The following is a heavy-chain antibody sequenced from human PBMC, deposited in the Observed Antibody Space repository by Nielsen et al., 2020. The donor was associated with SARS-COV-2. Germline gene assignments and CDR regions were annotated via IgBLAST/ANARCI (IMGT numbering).Heavy chain of an antibody. J-gene: IGHJ4*02. Sequence: SETLSLTCTVSGGSISSGDYYWSWIRQPPGKGLEWIGSIYYSGSTYYNPSLKSRVTISVDTSKNQFSLKLSSVTAADTAVYYCARGLEYYDSSGPMGYWGQGTLVTVSS. CDR1: GGSISSGDYY. CDR3: ARGLEYYDSSGPMGY. CDR2: IYYSGST. D-gene: IGHD3-22*01. V-gene: IGHV4-39*01.